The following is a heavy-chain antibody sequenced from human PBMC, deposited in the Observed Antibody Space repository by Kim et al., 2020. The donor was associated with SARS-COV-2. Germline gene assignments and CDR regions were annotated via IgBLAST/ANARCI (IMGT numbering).Heavy chain of an antibody. CDR3: AREGYCSGGSCHAYYYYYYYVDV. CDR2: INPNSGGT. V-gene: IGHV1-2*06. Sequence: ASVKVSCKASGYTFTGYYMHWVRQAPGQGLEWMGRINPNSGGTNYAQKFQGRVTMTRDTSISTAYMELSRLRSDDTAVYYCAREGYCSGGSCHAYYYYYYYVDVWGKGTTVTVSS. CDR1: GYTFTGYY. D-gene: IGHD2-15*01. J-gene: IGHJ6*03.